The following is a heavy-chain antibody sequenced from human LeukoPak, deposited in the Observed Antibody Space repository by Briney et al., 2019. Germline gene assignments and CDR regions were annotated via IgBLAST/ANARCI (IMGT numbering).Heavy chain of an antibody. CDR2: IIPIFGTE. CDR1: GATFSSYA. D-gene: IGHD3-22*01. CDR3: ARGTDSSGYYSFDY. V-gene: IGHV1-69*05. Sequence: ASVKVSFKASGATFSSYAISLVRHPPGQGLEWMGGIIPIFGTENYAQKFQGRVTITTDESTSTAYMELSSLRSEDTAVYYCARGTDSSGYYSFDYWGQGTLVTVSS. J-gene: IGHJ4*02.